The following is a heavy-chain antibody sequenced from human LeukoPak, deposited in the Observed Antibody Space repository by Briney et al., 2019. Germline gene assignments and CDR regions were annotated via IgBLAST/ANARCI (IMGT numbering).Heavy chain of an antibody. D-gene: IGHD6-6*01. V-gene: IGHV3-66*01. CDR2: IYGGGNT. CDR3: ATGSSRIFND. CDR1: GFTVSSNY. J-gene: IGHJ4*02. Sequence: GGSLRLSCAASGFTVSSNYMTWVRQAPGKGLEGVSVIYGGGNTYYADSVKGRFTIFRDNSKNTLYLQMNDLRAEDTAVYYCATGSSRIFNDWGQGTLVTVSS.